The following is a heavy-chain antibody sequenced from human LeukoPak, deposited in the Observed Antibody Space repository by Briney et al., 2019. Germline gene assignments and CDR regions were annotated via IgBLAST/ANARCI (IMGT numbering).Heavy chain of an antibody. CDR1: GFTFSSYA. Sequence: PGGSLRLFCTASGFTFSSYAINWVRQAPGKGLEWVSAISGSGDSTYYADSVKGRFTISRDNSKNTLYLQMNSLRAEDTAVYYCAKVWSGCYNDYWGQGTLVTVSS. J-gene: IGHJ4*02. CDR2: ISGSGDST. V-gene: IGHV3-23*01. CDR3: AKVWSGCYNDY. D-gene: IGHD3-3*01.